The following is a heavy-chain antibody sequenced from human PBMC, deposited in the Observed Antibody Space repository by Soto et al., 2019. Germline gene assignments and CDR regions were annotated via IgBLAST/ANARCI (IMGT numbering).Heavy chain of an antibody. D-gene: IGHD6-13*01. CDR1: GGTFSSYT. V-gene: IGHV1-69*08. CDR3: ARDRLAAAGTATDY. J-gene: IGHJ4*02. Sequence: QVQLVQSGAELKKPGSSVKVSCKASGGTFSSYTISWVRQAPGQGLEWMGRIIPLLDMADYAQKFQGRVTLTADKSTSTAYMELSSLRSEDTAVYFCARDRLAAAGTATDYWGQGTLVIVSS. CDR2: IIPLLDMA.